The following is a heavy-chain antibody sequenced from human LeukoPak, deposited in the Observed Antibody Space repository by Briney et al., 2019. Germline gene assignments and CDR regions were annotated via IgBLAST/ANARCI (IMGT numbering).Heavy chain of an antibody. J-gene: IGHJ6*03. D-gene: IGHD6-13*01. Sequence: PVKVSCKASGGTFSSNAISWVRQAPGQGLEWMGGIIPIFGTANYAQKFQDRVTITADKSTSTAYMELSSLRSEDTAVYYCARVVGLTGYSSSWYSGYYYYMDVWGKGTTVTVSS. CDR1: GGTFSSNA. CDR3: ARVVGLTGYSSSWYSGYYYYMDV. CDR2: IIPIFGTA. V-gene: IGHV1-69*06.